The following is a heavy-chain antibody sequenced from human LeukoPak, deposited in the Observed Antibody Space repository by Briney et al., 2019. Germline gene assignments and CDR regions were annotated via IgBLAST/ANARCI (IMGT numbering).Heavy chain of an antibody. V-gene: IGHV3-21*06. CDR2: ISSRSNYI. CDR3: ARDRSHNYYDSSGLDY. J-gene: IGHJ4*02. Sequence: GGSLRLSCAASRFIFSSYTMNWVRQAPGKGLEWVSSISSRSNYIYYADSVKGRFTISRENAKNSLYLQMNSLRAEDTAVYYCARDRSHNYYDSSGLDYWGQGTLVTVSS. CDR1: RFIFSSYT. D-gene: IGHD3-22*01.